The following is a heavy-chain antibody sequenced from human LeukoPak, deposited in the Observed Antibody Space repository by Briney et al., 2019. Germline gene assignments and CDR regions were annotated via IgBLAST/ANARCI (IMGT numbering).Heavy chain of an antibody. J-gene: IGHJ4*02. D-gene: IGHD3-9*01. CDR3: ARVIRTTGYYSNPKSGSFDF. CDR1: GGSFSGYY. V-gene: IGHV4-34*01. CDR2: IYSSGST. Sequence: PSETLSLTCAVYGGSFSGYYWGWIRQPPGKGLEWIGNIYSSGSTYYNPSLRTRVTISVDTSKNQFSLKLSSVTAADTAVYYCARVIRTTGYYSNPKSGSFDFWGQGTLVTVSS.